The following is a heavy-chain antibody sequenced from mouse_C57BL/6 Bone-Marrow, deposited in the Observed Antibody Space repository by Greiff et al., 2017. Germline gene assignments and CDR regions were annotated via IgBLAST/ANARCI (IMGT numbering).Heavy chain of an antibody. CDR3: ARVAGFYGYVFAY. V-gene: IGHV3-6*01. CDR1: GYSITSGYY. Sequence: VQLQQSGPGLVKPSQSLSLTCSVTGYSITSGYYWNWIRQFPGNKLEWMGYIRYDGSNNYNPSLKNRISITRDTSKNQLFLKLNSVTTEDTATYYCARVAGFYGYVFAYWGQGTLVTVSA. D-gene: IGHD2-2*01. CDR2: IRYDGSN. J-gene: IGHJ3*01.